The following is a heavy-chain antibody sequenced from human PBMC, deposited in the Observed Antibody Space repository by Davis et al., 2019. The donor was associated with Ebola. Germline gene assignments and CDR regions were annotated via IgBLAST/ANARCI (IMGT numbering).Heavy chain of an antibody. Sequence: AASVKVSCKASGYTFTGYYMHWVRQAPGQGLEWMGRINPNSGGTNYAQKFQGRVTMTGDTSISTAYMELSRLRSDDTAVYYCARDEMTTVTTNWFDPWGQGTLVTVSS. CDR1: GYTFTGYY. CDR3: ARDEMTTVTTNWFDP. D-gene: IGHD4-11*01. CDR2: INPNSGGT. V-gene: IGHV1-2*06. J-gene: IGHJ5*02.